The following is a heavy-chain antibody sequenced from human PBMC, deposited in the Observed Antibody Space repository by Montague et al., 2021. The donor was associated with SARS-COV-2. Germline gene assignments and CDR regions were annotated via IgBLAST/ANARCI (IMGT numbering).Heavy chain of an antibody. V-gene: IGHV3-48*03. CDR3: ARDRDWDDWCGMDV. CDR1: GFIFSSYE. CDR2: ISSSGGGSTK. Sequence: SRSISFHASGFIFSSYEMNWVRQAPGKGLEWISYISSSGGGSTKHYTDSVKGRFTISRDNAKNSLYLQMNSLRVEDTAIYYCARDRDWDDWCGMDVWGQGTTVTVSS. J-gene: IGHJ6*02. D-gene: IGHD2-21*01.